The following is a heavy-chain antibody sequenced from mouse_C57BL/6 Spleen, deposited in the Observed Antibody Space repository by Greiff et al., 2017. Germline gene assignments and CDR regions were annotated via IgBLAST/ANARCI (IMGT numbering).Heavy chain of an antibody. D-gene: IGHD2-5*01. J-gene: IGHJ4*01. V-gene: IGHV5-4*01. CDR1: GFTFSSYA. CDR3: ARDRSNYVSAMDY. CDR2: ISDGGSYT. Sequence: EVQLVESGGGLVKPGGSLKLSCAASGFTFSSYAMSWVRQTPEQRLEWVATISDGGSYTDYPDNVKGRFTISRDNAKNNLYLQMSHLKSEDTAMYYCARDRSNYVSAMDYWGQGTSVTVSS.